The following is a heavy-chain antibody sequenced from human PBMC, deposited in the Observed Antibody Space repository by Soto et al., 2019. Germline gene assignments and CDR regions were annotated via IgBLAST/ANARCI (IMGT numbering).Heavy chain of an antibody. CDR2: IYYSGST. D-gene: IGHD5-12*01. J-gene: IGHJ4*02. Sequence: QVQLQESGPGLVKPSQTLSLTCTVSGGSISSGGYYWSWIRQHPGKGLEWIGYIYYSGSTYYNPSLKSRVTISVDTAKNQLSLKLSSVTAADTAVYYCASQMRLGWLRFDYWGQGTLVTVSS. CDR1: GGSISSGGYY. V-gene: IGHV4-31*03. CDR3: ASQMRLGWLRFDY.